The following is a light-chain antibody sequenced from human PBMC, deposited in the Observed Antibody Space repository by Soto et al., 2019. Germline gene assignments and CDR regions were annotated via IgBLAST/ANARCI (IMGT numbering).Light chain of an antibody. CDR3: QQRSNWPPT. V-gene: IGKV3-11*01. Sequence: EIVLTRSPATLSLSPGERATLSCRASQSVSSYLAWYQQKPGQAPRLLIYDASNRATGIPARISGSGSGTDFTLTISSLEPEDFAVYYCQQRSNWPPTFGGGTKVDIK. CDR2: DAS. CDR1: QSVSSY. J-gene: IGKJ4*01.